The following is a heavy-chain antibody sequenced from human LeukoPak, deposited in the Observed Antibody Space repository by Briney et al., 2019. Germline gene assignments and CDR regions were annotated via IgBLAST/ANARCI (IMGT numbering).Heavy chain of an antibody. CDR2: LSSSSSSI. V-gene: IGHV3-48*01. D-gene: IGHD1-26*01. CDR1: GFTFSSYS. CDR3: TRDQEGDVGAISYYYGLDV. Sequence: GGPLRLSCAASGFTFSSYSMNWVRPAPGKGLEWVSYLSSSSSSIYYADSVKGRFTISRDNARNSLYLQMNSLRAEDTAVYYCTRDQEGDVGAISYYYGLDVWGHGTTVTVS. J-gene: IGHJ6*02.